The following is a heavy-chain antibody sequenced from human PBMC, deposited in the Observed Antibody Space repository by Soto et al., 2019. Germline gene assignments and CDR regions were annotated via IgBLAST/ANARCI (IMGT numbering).Heavy chain of an antibody. V-gene: IGHV3-33*01. CDR3: VRDGSYAFDI. Sequence: GGSLRLSCAASGFTFSSYGMHWVRQAPGKGLEWVAVIWYDGSNKYYADSVKGRFTISSDSAENSLYLQMNSLIGEDTAMYYCVRDGSYAFDIWGQGTMVTVSS. CDR2: IWYDGSNK. D-gene: IGHD3-10*01. CDR1: GFTFSSYG. J-gene: IGHJ3*02.